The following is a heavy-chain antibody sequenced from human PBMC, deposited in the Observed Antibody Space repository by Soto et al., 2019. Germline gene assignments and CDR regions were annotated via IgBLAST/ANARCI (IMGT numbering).Heavy chain of an antibody. V-gene: IGHV3-74*01. Sequence: GGSLRLSCAASGFTFSSYWMHWVRQAPGKGLVWVSRINSDGSSTSYADSVKGRFTISRDNAKNTLYLQMNSLRAEDTAVYYCASTPLSVYDYDPDVHFDYWGQGTLVTVS. J-gene: IGHJ4*02. CDR3: ASTPLSVYDYDPDVHFDY. CDR2: INSDGSST. D-gene: IGHD5-12*01. CDR1: GFTFSSYW.